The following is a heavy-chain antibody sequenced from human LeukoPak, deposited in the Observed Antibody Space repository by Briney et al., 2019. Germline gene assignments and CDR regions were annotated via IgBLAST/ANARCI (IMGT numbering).Heavy chain of an antibody. D-gene: IGHD1-26*01. CDR3: ARIGGSFYFYFFMDV. CDR1: GYSISSGYY. J-gene: IGHJ6*03. CDR2: IYHSGRT. Sequence: SETLSLTCTVSGYSISSGYYWGWIRQPPGKGLEWIGSIYHSGRTFYNPSLKSRVTISIDTSRNQFSLKLSSVTAADTAVYYCARIGGSFYFYFFMDVWGKGTTVTVSS. V-gene: IGHV4-38-2*02.